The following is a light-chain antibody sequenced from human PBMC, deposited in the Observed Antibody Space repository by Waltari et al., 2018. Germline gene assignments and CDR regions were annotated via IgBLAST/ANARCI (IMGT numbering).Light chain of an antibody. CDR1: RSNIGSTV. Sequence: QSVLTQPPSASGTPGQRVTISCSGSRSNIGSTVVNWYQQLPGSAPKLLIQSNNQRPSGVPDRFSGSKSGTSASLAISGRQSADEADYYCAAWDDSLNGHVVFGGGTKLTVL. CDR2: SNN. V-gene: IGLV1-44*01. J-gene: IGLJ2*01. CDR3: AAWDDSLNGHVV.